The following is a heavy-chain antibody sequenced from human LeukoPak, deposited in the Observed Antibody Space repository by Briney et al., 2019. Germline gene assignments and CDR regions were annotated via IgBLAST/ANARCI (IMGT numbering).Heavy chain of an antibody. Sequence: GRSLRLSCAASGFTFSSYGMHWVRQAPGKGLEWVAVISYDGSNKYYADSVKGRFTISRDNSKNTLYLQMNSLRAEDTAVYYCAKVRGYYFDYWGQGTLVTVSS. J-gene: IGHJ4*02. CDR2: ISYDGSNK. V-gene: IGHV3-30*18. CDR1: GFTFSSYG. CDR3: AKVRGYYFDY.